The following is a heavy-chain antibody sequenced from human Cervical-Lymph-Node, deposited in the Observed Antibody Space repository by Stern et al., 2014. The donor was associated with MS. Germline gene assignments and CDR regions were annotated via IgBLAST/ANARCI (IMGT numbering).Heavy chain of an antibody. CDR2: VYYSGAT. CDR3: AKHACTGAACPFDL. V-gene: IGHV4-39*01. CDR1: GDSISSYTHY. D-gene: IGHD2-8*02. J-gene: IGHJ4*02. Sequence: QVQLQESGPGLVKPSETLSLTCAVSGDSISSYTHYWAWIRQPPGKGLEWIGSVYYSGATYYNPSLKSPVTISVDTSTNHSSRGLTSVTAADTAVYYCAKHACTGAACPFDLWGQGTLVTVSS.